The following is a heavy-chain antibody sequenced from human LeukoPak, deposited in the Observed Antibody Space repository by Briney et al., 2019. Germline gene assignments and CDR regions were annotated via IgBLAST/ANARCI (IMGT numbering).Heavy chain of an antibody. CDR2: ISYDGSNK. V-gene: IGHV3-30*19. D-gene: IGHD3-22*01. CDR3: ARDQSVYYYDSSGYFVY. Sequence: AGGSLRLSCAVSGFIFSNFGMHWVRQAPGKGLEWVAVISYDGSNKYYADSVKGRFTISRDNSKNTLYLQMNSLRAEDTAVYYCARDQSVYYYDSSGYFVYWGQGTLVTVSS. J-gene: IGHJ4*02. CDR1: GFIFSNFG.